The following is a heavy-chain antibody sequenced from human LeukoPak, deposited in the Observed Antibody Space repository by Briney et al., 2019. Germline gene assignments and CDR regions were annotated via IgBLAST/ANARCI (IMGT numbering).Heavy chain of an antibody. V-gene: IGHV4-34*01. CDR3: ASTYYYDSSRYYRDDY. Sequence: SETLSLTCAVYGGSFSGYYWSWIRQPPGKGLEWIGEINHSGSTNYNPSLKSRVTISVDTSKNQFSLKLSSVTAADTAVYYCASTYYYDSSRYYRDDYWGQGSLVTVSS. CDR2: INHSGST. D-gene: IGHD3-22*01. CDR1: GGSFSGYY. J-gene: IGHJ4*02.